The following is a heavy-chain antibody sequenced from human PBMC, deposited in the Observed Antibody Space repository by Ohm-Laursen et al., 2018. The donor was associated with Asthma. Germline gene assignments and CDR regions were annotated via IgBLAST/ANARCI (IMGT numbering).Heavy chain of an antibody. CDR1: GGSVSSGSYY. V-gene: IGHV4-61*01. J-gene: IGHJ4*02. D-gene: IGHD2-2*01. CDR2: IYYSGST. Sequence: GTLSLTCTVSGGSVSSGSYYWSWIRQPPGKGLEWIGYIYYSGSTNYNPSLKSRVTISVDTSKNQFSLKLSSVTAADTAVYYCARAPLYLYWGQGTLVTVSS. CDR3: ARAPLYLY.